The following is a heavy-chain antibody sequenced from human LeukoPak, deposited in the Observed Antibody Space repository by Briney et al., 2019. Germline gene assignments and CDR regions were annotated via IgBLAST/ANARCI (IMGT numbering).Heavy chain of an antibody. CDR1: GFTFSSYW. Sequence: PGGSLRLSCAASGFTFSSYWMHWVRQAPGKGLVWVSRINGDGTSTSYADSVKGRFTISRDNAKNTLYVQMNSLRAEDTALYYCARDGYYGSEAFDIWGQGTTVTVSS. CDR3: ARDGYYGSEAFDI. V-gene: IGHV3-74*01. J-gene: IGHJ3*02. D-gene: IGHD3-10*01. CDR2: INGDGTST.